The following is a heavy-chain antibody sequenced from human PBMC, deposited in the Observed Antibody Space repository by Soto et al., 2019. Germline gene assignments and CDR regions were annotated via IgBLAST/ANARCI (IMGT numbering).Heavy chain of an antibody. CDR1: GGSFSGYY. CDR2: INHSGST. CDR3: ARAVDYYGSGSYYRGYYYYGMDV. Sequence: SDTLSLTCAVYGGSFSGYYWSWIRQPPGKGLEWIGEINHSGSTNYNPSLKSRVTISVDTSKNQFSLKLSSVTAADTAVYYCARAVDYYGSGSYYRGYYYYGMDVWGQGTTVT. V-gene: IGHV4-34*01. D-gene: IGHD3-10*01. J-gene: IGHJ6*02.